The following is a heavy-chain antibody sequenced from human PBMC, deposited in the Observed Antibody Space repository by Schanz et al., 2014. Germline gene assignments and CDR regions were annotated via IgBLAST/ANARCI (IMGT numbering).Heavy chain of an antibody. V-gene: IGHV3-53*03. Sequence: EVQLAESGGGLIQPGGSLRLSCVVSGFSVSNTYMHWVRQPPGKGLEWVSVIYNGGGGRTYYADSVKGRFTISRDNAKNTLYLQMNSLRAEDTAVYYCARSTSMYFLQWGQGTLVTVSS. CDR2: IYNGGGGRT. D-gene: IGHD2-2*01. CDR3: ARSTSMYFLQ. CDR1: GFSVSNTY. J-gene: IGHJ1*01.